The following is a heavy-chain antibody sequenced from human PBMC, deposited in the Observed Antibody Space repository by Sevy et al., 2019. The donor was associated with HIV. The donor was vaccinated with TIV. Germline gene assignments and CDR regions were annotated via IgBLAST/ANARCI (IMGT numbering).Heavy chain of an antibody. V-gene: IGHV5-51*01. CDR1: GYSFTTYW. Sequence: GESLKISCKGSGYSFTTYWIGWVRQMPGKGLEWMGIIFPGDSDTSYSPSCQGQVTISADNSISTAYLQWSSLKASDTAMYYCARARGIPHYYYGMDVWGQGTTVTVSS. CDR2: IFPGDSDT. CDR3: ARARGIPHYYYGMDV. J-gene: IGHJ6*02. D-gene: IGHD1-26*01.